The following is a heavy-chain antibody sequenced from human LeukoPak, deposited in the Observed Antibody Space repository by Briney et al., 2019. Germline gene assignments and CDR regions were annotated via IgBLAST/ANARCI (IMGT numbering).Heavy chain of an antibody. J-gene: IGHJ4*02. CDR2: IYYSGIT. V-gene: IGHV4-39*01. Sequence: PSETLSLTCTVSGGSISSSSYYWGWVRQPPGKGLEWIGSIYYSGITYDNPSLKTRVIMSVDTSKNQFSLKLSSVTAAGTAVYYCVRHTAMGSPLHYWGQGTLVTVSS. D-gene: IGHD5-18*01. CDR1: GGSISSSSYY. CDR3: VRHTAMGSPLHY.